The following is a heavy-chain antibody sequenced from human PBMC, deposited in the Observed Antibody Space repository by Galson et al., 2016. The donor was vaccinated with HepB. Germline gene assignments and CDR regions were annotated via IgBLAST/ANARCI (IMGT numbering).Heavy chain of an antibody. Sequence: SLRLSCAASRFTFSNYAMTWVRQAPGKGLGWVSAVSGSGGSTYYADSVKGRFTISRDNSKNTLYLQMNSLRAEDTAVYYCAKGIPAALHSLGYYYYMDVWGKGTTVTVSS. CDR1: RFTFSNYA. D-gene: IGHD2-2*01. J-gene: IGHJ6*03. CDR2: VSGSGGST. CDR3: AKGIPAALHSLGYYYYMDV. V-gene: IGHV3-23*01.